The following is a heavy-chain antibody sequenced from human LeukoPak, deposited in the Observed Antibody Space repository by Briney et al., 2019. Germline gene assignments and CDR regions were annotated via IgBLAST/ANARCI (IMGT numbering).Heavy chain of an antibody. CDR3: ASHLKGYYLDV. J-gene: IGHJ6*03. V-gene: IGHV4-30-2*01. Sequence: SETLSLTCAVSGGSISSGGYSWSWIRQPPGKGLEWIGYIYHSGSTYYNPSLKSRVTISVDRSKNQFSLKLSSVTAADAAVYYCASHLKGYYLDVWGKGTTVTVSS. CDR2: IYHSGST. CDR1: GGSISSGGYS.